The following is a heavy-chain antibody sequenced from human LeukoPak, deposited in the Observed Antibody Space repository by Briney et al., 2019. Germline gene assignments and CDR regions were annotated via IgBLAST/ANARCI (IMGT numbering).Heavy chain of an antibody. J-gene: IGHJ4*02. CDR3: ARDFDGHFDY. D-gene: IGHD3-9*01. Sequence: GASVKVSCKASGYTFTSYGISWVRQAPGQGLEWMGWINPNSGGTNYAQKFQGRVTMTRDTSISTAYMELSRLRSDDTAVYYCARDFDGHFDYWGQGTLVTVSS. CDR1: GYTFTSYG. V-gene: IGHV1-2*02. CDR2: INPNSGGT.